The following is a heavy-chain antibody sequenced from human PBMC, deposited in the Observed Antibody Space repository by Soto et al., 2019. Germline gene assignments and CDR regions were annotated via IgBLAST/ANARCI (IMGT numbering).Heavy chain of an antibody. CDR2: IYSSGTT. D-gene: IGHD6-13*01. Sequence: NPSETLSLTGSVSGGSISGHYWSWIRLPAGRRLQWVGRIYSSGTTNYNPSLKSRVRMSVDTDRNSFSLRLDSVTAADTAVYYCARNFDIAATGTAFDSWGRGVLVTVAS. CDR3: ARNFDIAATGTAFDS. V-gene: IGHV4-4*07. J-gene: IGHJ4*02. CDR1: GGSISGHY.